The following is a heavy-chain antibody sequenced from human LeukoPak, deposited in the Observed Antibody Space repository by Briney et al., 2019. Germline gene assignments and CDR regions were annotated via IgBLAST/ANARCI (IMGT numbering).Heavy chain of an antibody. CDR1: GGTFSSYA. Sequence: ASVKVSCKASGGTFSSYAISWVRQAPGQGLEWMGRIIPILGIANYAQKFQGRVTITADKSTSTAYMELSSLRSEDTAVYYCATPGSYDYGYKHWGQGTLVTVSS. CDR2: IIPILGIA. CDR3: ATPGSYDYGYKH. D-gene: IGHD4-17*01. V-gene: IGHV1-69*04. J-gene: IGHJ4*02.